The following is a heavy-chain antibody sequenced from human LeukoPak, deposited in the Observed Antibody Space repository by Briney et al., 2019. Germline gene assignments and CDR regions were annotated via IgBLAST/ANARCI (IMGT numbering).Heavy chain of an antibody. V-gene: IGHV6-1*01. CDR1: GDSVSNNSAA. CDR3: ASGPVSTIHFDY. J-gene: IGHJ4*02. CDR2: TYYRSKWYT. Sequence: SQTLSLTCAISGDSVSNNSAAWNWIRQPPSRGLEWLGRTYYRSKWYTDYAVSVTSRIIINPDTSKNQFSLQLNSVTPEDTAVYYCASGPVSTIHFDYWGQGTLVTVSS. D-gene: IGHD5/OR15-5a*01.